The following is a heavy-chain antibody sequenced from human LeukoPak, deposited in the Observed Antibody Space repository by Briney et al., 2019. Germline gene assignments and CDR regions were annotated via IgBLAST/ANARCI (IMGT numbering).Heavy chain of an antibody. V-gene: IGHV3-7*01. J-gene: IGHJ4*02. CDR2: INQVVDRT. CDR3: ATLVCSGGWCPGY. Sequence: GRSLRLSCAPSTLTFSHYWMSWVRPAPGKGLEWVAAINQVVDRTEYVGSVKGRSSTSRDSATNSWDLQRSSLRADDTALYSCATLVCSGGWCPGYWGQGTLVTVSS. CDR1: TLTFSHYW. D-gene: IGHD6-19*01.